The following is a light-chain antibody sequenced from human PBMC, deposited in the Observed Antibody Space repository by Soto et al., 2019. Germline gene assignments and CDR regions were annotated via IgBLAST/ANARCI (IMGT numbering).Light chain of an antibody. CDR3: GADYSSGSNFAVV. J-gene: IGLJ2*01. Sequence: QSVLTQPPSASASLGAWGTLTCTLSSGYSNYKVDWYQQRPGKGPRFVMRVGTGGIVGSKGDGIPDRFSVLGSDLNRHLTIKNIQEEDEGDYHCGADYSSGSNFAVVFGGRTMLTVL. CDR1: SGYSNYK. CDR2: VGTGGIVG. V-gene: IGLV9-49*01.